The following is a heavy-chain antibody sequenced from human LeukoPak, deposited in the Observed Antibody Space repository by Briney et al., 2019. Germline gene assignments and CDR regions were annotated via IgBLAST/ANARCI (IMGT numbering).Heavy chain of an antibody. D-gene: IGHD1-14*01. CDR1: GFTVITND. CDR3: ARGVEPLAANALAY. J-gene: IGHJ4*02. V-gene: IGHV3-53*01. Sequence: VGTLRLSCAASGFTVITNDMTWVRQAPRKGLEWVSVRYSDGNTKYEDYVQGRFTISRDNSKNTLYLDMNSLSPDDTAVYYCARGVEPLAANALAYWGQGTLVTVAS. CDR2: RYSDGNT.